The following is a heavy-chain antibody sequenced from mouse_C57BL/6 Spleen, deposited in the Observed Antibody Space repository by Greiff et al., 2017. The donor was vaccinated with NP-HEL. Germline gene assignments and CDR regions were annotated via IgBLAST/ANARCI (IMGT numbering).Heavy chain of an antibody. D-gene: IGHD2-3*01. CDR2: ISDGGSYT. CDR3: ARVFYDGYSYFDY. Sequence: EVQVVESGGGLVKPGGSLKLSCAASGFTFSSYAMSWVRQTPEKRLEWVATISDGGSYTYYPDNVKGRFTISRDNAKNNLYLQMSHLKSEDTAMYYCARVFYDGYSYFDYWGQGTTLTVSS. J-gene: IGHJ2*01. CDR1: GFTFSSYA. V-gene: IGHV5-4*01.